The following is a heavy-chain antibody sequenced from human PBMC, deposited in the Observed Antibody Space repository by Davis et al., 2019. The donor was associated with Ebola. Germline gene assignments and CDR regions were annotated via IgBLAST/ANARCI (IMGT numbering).Heavy chain of an antibody. CDR3: ASRAYCGGDCPNYNWFDP. D-gene: IGHD2-21*01. CDR2: IYDSGST. Sequence: MPSETLSLTCAVSGGSINTYYWSWIRQPPGKGLEWIGNIYDSGSTNYNPSLKSRVTISLDTSKNQFSLTLSSVTAADTAVYYCASRAYCGGDCPNYNWFDPWGQGTLVTVSS. CDR1: GGSINTYY. V-gene: IGHV4-59*01. J-gene: IGHJ5*02.